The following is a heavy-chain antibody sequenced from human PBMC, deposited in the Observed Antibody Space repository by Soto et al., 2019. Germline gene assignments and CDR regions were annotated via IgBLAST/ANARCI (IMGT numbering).Heavy chain of an antibody. CDR1: GYTFATYW. CDR3: ARYNYYAVEY. D-gene: IGHD3-22*01. Sequence: PGESLKISCKGSGYTFATYWIGWVRQMPGKGLEWMGIIYPRDSDRRYGPSFQAQVTISVDKSINTAYLQWSSLKASDTAMYSCARYNYYAVEYWGQGTLVTVSS. V-gene: IGHV5-51*01. CDR2: IYPRDSDR. J-gene: IGHJ4*02.